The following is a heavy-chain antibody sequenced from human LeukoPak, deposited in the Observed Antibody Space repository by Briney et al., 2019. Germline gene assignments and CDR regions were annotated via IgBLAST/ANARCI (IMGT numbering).Heavy chain of an antibody. CDR3: ARGAPPQN. Sequence: NAGGSLRLSCAASGFTFSSYWMSWVRQAPGKGLEWIGSVYYTGASYYNPSLKSRVTISIDTSKNHFSLNLTSVTAADTAVYYCARGAPPQNWGQGALVTVSS. V-gene: IGHV4-39*07. CDR1: GFTFSSYW. CDR2: VYYTGAS. J-gene: IGHJ4*02.